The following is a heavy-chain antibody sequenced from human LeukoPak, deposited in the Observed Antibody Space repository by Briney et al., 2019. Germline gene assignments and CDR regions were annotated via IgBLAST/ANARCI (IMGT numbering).Heavy chain of an antibody. J-gene: IGHJ3*02. CDR3: ARGRFKNYYESSGLDAFDI. D-gene: IGHD3-22*01. V-gene: IGHV1-69*04. CDR1: GGTFSSYA. CDR2: IIPILGIA. Sequence: GASVKVSCKAPGGTFSSYAISWVRQAPGQGLEWMGRIIPILGIANYAQKFQGRVTITADKSTSTAYMELSGLRSEDTAVHYCARGRFKNYYESSGLDAFDIWGPGTMVTVSS.